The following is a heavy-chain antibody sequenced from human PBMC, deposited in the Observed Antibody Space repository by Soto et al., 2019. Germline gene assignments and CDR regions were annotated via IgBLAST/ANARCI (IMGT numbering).Heavy chain of an antibody. CDR1: GYTLPELS. D-gene: IGHD2-21*02. CDR3: ATGRPPLLFMVDY. Sequence: ASVKVSSKVSGYTLPELSMHWARQAPGKGLEWMGGLDPEDGETIYAQKFQGRVTMTEDTSTDTAYMELSSLRSEDTAVYYCATGRPPLLFMVDYWGQGTLVTVSS. J-gene: IGHJ4*02. V-gene: IGHV1-24*01. CDR2: LDPEDGET.